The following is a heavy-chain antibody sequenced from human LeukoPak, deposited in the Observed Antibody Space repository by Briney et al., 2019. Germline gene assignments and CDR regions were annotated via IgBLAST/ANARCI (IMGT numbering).Heavy chain of an antibody. CDR1: GYTFTSYG. D-gene: IGHD6-13*01. CDR2: ISAYNGNT. J-gene: IGHJ4*02. V-gene: IGHV1-18*01. Sequence: ASVKDSCKASGYTFTSYGISWVRQAPGQGLEWMGWISAYNGNTNYAQKLQGRVTMTTDTSTSTVYMELSSLRSEDTAVYYCARLGAAAGTVSDYWGQGTLVTVSS. CDR3: ARLGAAAGTVSDY.